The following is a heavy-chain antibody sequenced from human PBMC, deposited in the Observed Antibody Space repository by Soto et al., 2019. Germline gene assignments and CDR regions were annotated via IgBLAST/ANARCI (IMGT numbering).Heavy chain of an antibody. V-gene: IGHV1-69*04. J-gene: IGHJ4*02. CDR2: IIPILGIA. CDR1: GATFSSYT. D-gene: IGHD6-6*01. CDR3: ARDKGGIRIAARTYYFDV. Sequence: ASVKVSCKASGATFSSYTISWVRQAPGQGLEWMGRIIPILGIANYAQKFQGRVTITADKSTSTAYLELSSLRSEDTAVYYCARDKGGIRIAARTYYFDVWGQGTRVTVAS.